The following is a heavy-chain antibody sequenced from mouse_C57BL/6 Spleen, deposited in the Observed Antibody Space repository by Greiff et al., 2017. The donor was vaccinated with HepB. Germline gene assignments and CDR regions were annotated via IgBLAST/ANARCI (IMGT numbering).Heavy chain of an antibody. Sequence: VQLQQSGAELVRPGASVKLSCTASGFNIKDDYMHWVKQRPEQGLEWIGWIDPENGDTEYASKFQGKATITADTSSNTAYLQLSSLTSEDTAVYYCTTDDGYYDWGQGTLVTVSA. CDR2: IDPENGDT. CDR1: GFNIKDDY. CDR3: TTDDGYYD. D-gene: IGHD2-3*01. J-gene: IGHJ3*01. V-gene: IGHV14-4*01.